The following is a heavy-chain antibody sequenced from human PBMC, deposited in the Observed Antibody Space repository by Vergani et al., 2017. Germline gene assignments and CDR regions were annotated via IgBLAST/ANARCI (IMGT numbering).Heavy chain of an antibody. V-gene: IGHV3-66*02. J-gene: IGHJ6*02. CDR1: GFTVSSNY. Sequence: EVHLEESGGGLVQPGGSLRLSCAASGFTVSSNYMSWVRQAPGKGLEWVSVIYSGGSTYYADSVKGRFTISRDNSKNTLYLQMNSLRAEDTAVYYCARAYCSSTSCHPYYYGMDVWGQGTTVTVSS. D-gene: IGHD2-2*01. CDR2: IYSGGST. CDR3: ARAYCSSTSCHPYYYGMDV.